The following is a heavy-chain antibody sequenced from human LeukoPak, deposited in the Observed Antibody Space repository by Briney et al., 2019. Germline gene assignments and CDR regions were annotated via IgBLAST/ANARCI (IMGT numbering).Heavy chain of an antibody. J-gene: IGHJ1*01. CDR1: GGTFSSYA. V-gene: IGHV1-69*05. D-gene: IGHD4-17*01. CDR3: AGRDHDYGDYVYFQH. Sequence: ASVEVSCKASGGTFSSYAISWVRQAPGQGLEWMGRIIPIFGTANYAQKFQGRVTITTDESTSTAYMELSSLRSEDTAVYYCAGRDHDYGDYVYFQHWGQGTLVTVSS. CDR2: IIPIFGTA.